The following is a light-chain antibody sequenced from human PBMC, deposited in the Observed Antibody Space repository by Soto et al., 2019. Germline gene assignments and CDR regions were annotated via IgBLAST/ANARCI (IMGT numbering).Light chain of an antibody. Sequence: QSALTQPASASGSPGQSITISCTGTSSDVGGYNYVSWYQQHPGKAPKLMSYEVSNRPSGVSNRFSGSKSGNTASLTISGLQAEDEADYYCSSYTSISTYVFGTGTQLTVL. V-gene: IGLV2-14*01. CDR2: EVS. CDR1: SSDVGGYNY. CDR3: SSYTSISTYV. J-gene: IGLJ1*01.